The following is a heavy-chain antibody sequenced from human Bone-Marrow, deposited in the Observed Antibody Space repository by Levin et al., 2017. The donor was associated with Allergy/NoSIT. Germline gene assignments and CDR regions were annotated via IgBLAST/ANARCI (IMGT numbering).Heavy chain of an antibody. CDR3: ARGRLMPYYYYGMDV. CDR1: GFSFNTHN. V-gene: IGHV3-21*01. CDR2: ISTGGSHM. J-gene: IGHJ6*02. Sequence: PGGSLRLSCVASGFSFNTHNMNWVRQAPGKGLEWVSSISTGGSHMSYADSLKGRFTISRDNAKNSVYLQMNSLRAEDTAVYYCARGRLMPYYYYGMDVWGQGTTVTVSS. D-gene: IGHD2-2*01.